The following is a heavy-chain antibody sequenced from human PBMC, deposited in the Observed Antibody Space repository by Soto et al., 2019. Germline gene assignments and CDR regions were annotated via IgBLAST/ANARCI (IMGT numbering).Heavy chain of an antibody. J-gene: IGHJ5*02. CDR1: GVTFSSYA. Sequence: QVQLVQSGAEVKKPGSSVKVSCKASGVTFSSYAISWVRQAPGQGLEWMGGIIPVCGTANYAQKFQGRVTNTADESPSTAYMEWSSLRSEDTAVYYCASEWRDGYRGEFDPWGQGTLVTVSS. CDR2: IIPVCGTA. CDR3: ASEWRDGYRGEFDP. V-gene: IGHV1-69*12. D-gene: IGHD5-12*01.